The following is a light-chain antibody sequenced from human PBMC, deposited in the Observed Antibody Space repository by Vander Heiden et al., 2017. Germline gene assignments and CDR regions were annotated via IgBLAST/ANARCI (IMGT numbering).Light chain of an antibody. CDR2: AAS. J-gene: IGKJ2*01. CDR1: QSISSY. Sequence: DIQLTQSPSSLSASVGDGVTITCRASQSISSYLNWYQQKPGKAPKLLIYAASSLQSGVPSRFSPSGSGTDFTLTISSLQPEDFATYYGQQSYSTPYTFGQGTKLEIK. CDR3: QQSYSTPYT. V-gene: IGKV1-39*01.